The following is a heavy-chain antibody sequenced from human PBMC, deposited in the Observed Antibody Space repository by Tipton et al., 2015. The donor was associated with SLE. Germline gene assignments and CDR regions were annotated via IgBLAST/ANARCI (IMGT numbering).Heavy chain of an antibody. V-gene: IGHV3-30*03. D-gene: IGHD2-2*01. CDR3: ATHMPPVT. CDR1: GFTFTSYG. Sequence: SLRLSCAASGFTFTSYGIHWVRQAPGKGLEWVAVISYDGGYKYYADSLKGRFTISRDNSKNSVYLQMNSLRVEDAAVYYCATHMPPVTWGQGTLVTVSS. CDR2: ISYDGGYK. J-gene: IGHJ5*02.